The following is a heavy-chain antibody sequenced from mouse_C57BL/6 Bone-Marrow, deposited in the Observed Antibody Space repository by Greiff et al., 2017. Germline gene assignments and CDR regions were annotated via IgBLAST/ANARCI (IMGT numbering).Heavy chain of an antibody. CDR3: AKYGNYEAMDY. D-gene: IGHD2-10*02. V-gene: IGHV1-39*01. J-gene: IGHJ4*01. CDR1: GYSFTDYN. CDR2: IHPNYGTT. Sequence: VQLQQSGPELVKPGASVKISCKASGYSFTDYNMNWVKQSHGKSLEWIGVIHPNYGTTSYNQKFKGKDTLTVDQSSSTAYMQLNSLTSEDSAVYYCAKYGNYEAMDYWGQGTSVTVSS.